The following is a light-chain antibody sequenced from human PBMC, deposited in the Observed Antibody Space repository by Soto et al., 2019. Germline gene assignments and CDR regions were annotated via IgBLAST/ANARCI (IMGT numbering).Light chain of an antibody. J-gene: IGKJ4*01. CDR2: DAS. V-gene: IGKV3-11*01. Sequence: EIVLTQSPATLSLSPGERATLSCRASQSVSNYLAWYQQKPGQAPRLLIYDASNRATGIPARFSGSGSGTDFNLTISTLKTEDFAVYYCQQHINRLSFGGGTKVEIK. CDR3: QQHINRLS. CDR1: QSVSNY.